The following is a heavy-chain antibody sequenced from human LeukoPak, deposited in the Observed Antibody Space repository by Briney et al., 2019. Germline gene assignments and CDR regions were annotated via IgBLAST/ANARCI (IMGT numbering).Heavy chain of an antibody. CDR3: AKARYGDYSYYFDY. J-gene: IGHJ4*02. CDR1: GFTFSSYA. D-gene: IGHD4-17*01. V-gene: IGHV3-23*01. CDR2: ISGSGGST. Sequence: GGSLRLSCAASGFTFSSYAMSWVRQAPGKGLGWVSAISGSGGSTYYADSVKGRFTISRDNSKNTLYLQMNSLRAEDTAVYYCAKARYGDYSYYFDYWGQGTLVTVSS.